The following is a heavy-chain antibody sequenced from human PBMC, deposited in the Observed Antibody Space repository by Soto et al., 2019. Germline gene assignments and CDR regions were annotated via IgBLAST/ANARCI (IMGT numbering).Heavy chain of an antibody. J-gene: IGHJ1*01. CDR2: ISGSGSST. CDR1: GFTFSSCA. V-gene: IGHV3-23*01. D-gene: IGHD6-13*01. CDR3: AKYLYRSSRGYFHH. Sequence: VESLSLSCAASGFTFSSCAMSWVRQAPGKGLEWVSAISGSGSSTYYADSVKGRFTISRDNSKNTLYLQMNSLRAEDTAVYYCAKYLYRSSRGYFHHWCQGHLVTVP.